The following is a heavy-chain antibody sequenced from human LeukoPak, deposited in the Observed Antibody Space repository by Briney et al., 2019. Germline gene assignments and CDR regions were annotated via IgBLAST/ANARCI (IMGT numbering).Heavy chain of an antibody. CDR1: GFTFSDYY. V-gene: IGHV3-11*01. Sequence: GVSLRLSWAASGFTFSDYYMSLIRPAPGKGLEWVSYISSPGTSIFYADSVKGRFTVCRDNTKNSLFLQMNSLRVEDTAVYYCARVSPYYYGAGPYYVIYWGQGTLVSVSS. D-gene: IGHD3-10*01. CDR2: ISSPGTSI. CDR3: ARVSPYYYGAGPYYVIY. J-gene: IGHJ4*02.